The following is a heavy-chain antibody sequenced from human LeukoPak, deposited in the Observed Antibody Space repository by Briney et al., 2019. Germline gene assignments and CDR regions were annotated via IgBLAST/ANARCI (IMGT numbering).Heavy chain of an antibody. CDR1: GDSFSSHY. CDR2: ISYIGTT. J-gene: IGHJ3*02. Sequence: SETLSLTCAVSGDSFSSHYWTWIRQAPGRGLEWIGYISYIGTTNYNPSLKSRAAISIDTSKNQFSLKLTSVTTADTAVYYCARDLVTVTKGFDIWGLGTMVSVSS. V-gene: IGHV4-59*11. D-gene: IGHD4-17*01. CDR3: ARDLVTVTKGFDI.